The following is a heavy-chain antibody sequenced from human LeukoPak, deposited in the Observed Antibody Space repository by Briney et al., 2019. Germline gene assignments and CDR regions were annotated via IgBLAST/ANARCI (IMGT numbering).Heavy chain of an antibody. CDR3: VALLRGVAY. Sequence: GGSLRLSCAVSGFTFNDHDMDWVRQAPGKGLEWIGRSRNEDHSYSTDFAASVRGRASLSRDHSRSSLYLQINSLRTDDTAVYYCVALLRGVAYWGQGTLVTVSS. D-gene: IGHD3-10*01. CDR2: SRNEDHSYST. V-gene: IGHV3-72*01. J-gene: IGHJ4*02. CDR1: GFTFNDHD.